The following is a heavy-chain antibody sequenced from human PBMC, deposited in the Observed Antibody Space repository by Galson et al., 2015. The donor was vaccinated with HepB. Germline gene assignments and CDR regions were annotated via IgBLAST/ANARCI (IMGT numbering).Heavy chain of an antibody. Sequence: SLRLSCAASGFIFGDHYMRWIRQAPGQGLEWVSYISSSGASAYYAHSVKGRFTITRDNANNSLYLQMSSLRSGDTAVYYCARSYSSSWFIYFQHWGQGTLVTVSS. J-gene: IGHJ1*01. CDR3: ARSYSSSWFIYFQH. CDR2: ISSSGASA. D-gene: IGHD6-13*01. CDR1: GFIFGDHY. V-gene: IGHV3-11*01.